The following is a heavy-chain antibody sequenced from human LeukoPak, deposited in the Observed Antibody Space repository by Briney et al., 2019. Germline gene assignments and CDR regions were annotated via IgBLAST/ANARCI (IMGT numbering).Heavy chain of an antibody. J-gene: IGHJ5*02. D-gene: IGHD4-17*01. CDR1: GGSISSHY. V-gene: IGHV4-59*08. CDR3: ARHYGP. CDR2: IYYSGST. Sequence: TSETLSLTCTVSGGSISSHYWSWIRQPPGKGLEWIGYIYYSGSTNYNPSLKSRVTISVDTSKNQFSLKLSSVTAADTAVYYCARHYGPWGQGTLVTVSS.